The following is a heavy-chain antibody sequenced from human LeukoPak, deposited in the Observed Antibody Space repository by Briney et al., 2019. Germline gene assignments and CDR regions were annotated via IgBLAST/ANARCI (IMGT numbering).Heavy chain of an antibody. CDR3: AMMMYGSGSYYYFDY. CDR1: GYTFTVYY. Sequence: ASVTVSFTSSGYTFTVYYMHWVRQAPGQGLEWMGWINPNSGGTKYAQKFQGRVTMTRDTSISTGYMELSRLRSDDTAVYYCAMMMYGSGSYYYFDYWGQGTLVTVSS. V-gene: IGHV1-2*02. CDR2: INPNSGGT. D-gene: IGHD3-10*01. J-gene: IGHJ4*02.